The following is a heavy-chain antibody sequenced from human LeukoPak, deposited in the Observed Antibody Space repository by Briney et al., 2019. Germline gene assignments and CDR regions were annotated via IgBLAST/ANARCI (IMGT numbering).Heavy chain of an antibody. J-gene: IGHJ6*03. CDR1: GGSISSYY. V-gene: IGHV4-59*01. Sequence: PSETLSLTCTVSGGSISSYYWSWIRQPPGKGLEWIGYIYYSGSTNYNPSLKSRVTISVDTSKNQFSLKLSSVTAADTAVHYCARVALLYYYYYMDVWGKGTTVTVSS. CDR2: IYYSGST. CDR3: ARVALLYYYYYMDV. D-gene: IGHD2/OR15-2a*01.